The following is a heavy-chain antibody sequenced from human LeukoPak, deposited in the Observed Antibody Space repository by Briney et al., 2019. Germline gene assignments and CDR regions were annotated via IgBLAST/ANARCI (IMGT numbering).Heavy chain of an antibody. CDR3: AREVDSSGWYGY. J-gene: IGHJ4*02. D-gene: IGHD6-19*01. V-gene: IGHV3-53*01. CDR2: IYSGGST. Sequence: GGSLKLSCAASGFTVSSNYMSWVRQAPGKGLEWVSVIYSGGSTYYADSVKGRFTISRDNSKNTLYLQMNSLRAEDTAVYYCAREVDSSGWYGYWGQGTLVTVSS. CDR1: GFTVSSNY.